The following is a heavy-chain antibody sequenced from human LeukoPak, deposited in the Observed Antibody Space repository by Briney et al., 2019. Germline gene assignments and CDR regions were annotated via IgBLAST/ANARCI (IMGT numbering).Heavy chain of an antibody. V-gene: IGHV4-31*03. J-gene: IGHJ4*02. D-gene: IGHD4-17*01. CDR3: ARGGHDYGDY. Sequence: SETLSLTCTVSGGSISSGDYYWSWIRQHPGKGLEWIGYIYYSGSTYYNPSLKSRVTISVDTSKNQFSLKLSSVTAADTAVYYCARGGHDYGDYWGQGTLVTVSS. CDR2: IYYSGST. CDR1: GGSISSGDYY.